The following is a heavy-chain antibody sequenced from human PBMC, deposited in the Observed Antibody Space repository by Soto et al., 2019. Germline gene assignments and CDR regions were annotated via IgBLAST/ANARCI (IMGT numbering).Heavy chain of an antibody. D-gene: IGHD6-19*01. Sequence: QVQLVESGGGVVQPGRSLRLSCAASGFTFSSYGMHWVRQAPGKGLEWVAVISYDGSNKYYADSVKGRFTISRDNSKNTLYLQMNSLRAEDTAVYYCAKREQWLAFFGYWGQGTLVTVSS. CDR2: ISYDGSNK. V-gene: IGHV3-30*18. J-gene: IGHJ4*02. CDR3: AKREQWLAFFGY. CDR1: GFTFSSYG.